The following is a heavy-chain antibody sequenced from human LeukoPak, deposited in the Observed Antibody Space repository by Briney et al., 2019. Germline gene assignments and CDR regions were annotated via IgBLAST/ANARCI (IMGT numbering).Heavy chain of an antibody. Sequence: SETLSLTCTVSGGSISSYYWSWIRQPPGRGLEWIGYICYSGSTNYNPSLKSRVTISVDTSKNQFSLKLSSVTAADTAVYYCARDSSGWYRDYWGQGTLVTVSS. CDR2: ICYSGST. D-gene: IGHD6-19*01. V-gene: IGHV4-59*12. CDR3: ARDSSGWYRDY. J-gene: IGHJ4*02. CDR1: GGSISSYY.